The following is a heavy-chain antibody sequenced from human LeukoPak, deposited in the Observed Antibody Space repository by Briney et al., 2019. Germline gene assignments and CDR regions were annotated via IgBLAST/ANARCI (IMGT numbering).Heavy chain of an antibody. CDR2: TYYRSKWYN. D-gene: IGHD3-10*01. Sequence: SQTLSLTCAISGDSVSGNSTAYNWIRQSPSRGLEWLGRTYYRSKWYNDYAVSVKSRIIINPDTSKNQLSLQLKSVTPEDTAVYYCARGGLGDYYGSGSYSDVWGQGTTVTVSS. CDR3: ARGGLGDYYGSGSYSDV. J-gene: IGHJ6*02. CDR1: GDSVSGNSTA. V-gene: IGHV6-1*01.